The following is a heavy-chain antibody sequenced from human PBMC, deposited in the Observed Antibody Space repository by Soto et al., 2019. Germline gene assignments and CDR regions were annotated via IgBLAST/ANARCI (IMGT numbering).Heavy chain of an antibody. J-gene: IGHJ4*02. CDR3: ATLGGNLGAFDY. Sequence: VQLVESGGGLVKPGGSLRLSCAASGFTFSNAWMSWVRQAPGKGLEWVGRIKSRADGGTADHAAPVKGRFAISRDDSKNTLYLQMNSLKTEDTAVYYCATLGGNLGAFDYWGQGTLVTVSS. D-gene: IGHD3-16*01. CDR2: IKSRADGGTA. CDR1: GFTFSNAW. V-gene: IGHV3-15*01.